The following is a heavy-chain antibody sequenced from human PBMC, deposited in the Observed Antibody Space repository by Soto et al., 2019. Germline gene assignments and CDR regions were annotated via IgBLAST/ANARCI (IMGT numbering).Heavy chain of an antibody. V-gene: IGHV1-69*02. J-gene: IGHJ6*02. Sequence: QVQLVQSGAAVKKPGSSVKVSCKASGGTFSSYTISWVRQAPGQGLEWMGRIIPILGIANYAQKFQGRVTINADKSTSTAYMELSSLRSEDTAVYYCASGYCSGGSCPYYYYGMDVWGQGTTVTVSS. CDR1: GGTFSSYT. CDR2: IIPILGIA. CDR3: ASGYCSGGSCPYYYYGMDV. D-gene: IGHD2-15*01.